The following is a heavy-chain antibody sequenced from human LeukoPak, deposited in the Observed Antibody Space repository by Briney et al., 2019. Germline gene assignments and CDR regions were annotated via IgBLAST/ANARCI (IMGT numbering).Heavy chain of an antibody. J-gene: IGHJ5*02. Sequence: GASVKVSCKASGYTFTSYYMHWVRQAPGQGLEWMGIINPSGGSTSYAQKFQGRVTMTRDTSTSTVYMELSSLRSEDTAVYYCARDVGSTSDYASWFAPGGRETLATVPS. V-gene: IGHV1-46*01. D-gene: IGHD2-2*01. CDR2: INPSGGST. CDR1: GYTFTSYY. CDR3: ARDVGSTSDYASWFAP.